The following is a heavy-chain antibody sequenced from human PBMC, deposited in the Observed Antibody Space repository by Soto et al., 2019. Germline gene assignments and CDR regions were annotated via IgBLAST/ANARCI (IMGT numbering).Heavy chain of an antibody. J-gene: IGHJ4*02. V-gene: IGHV3-23*01. CDR3: AKDPRYSNYQTEGIYFDY. CDR2: ISGSGGST. Sequence: GGSLRLSCAASGFTFSSYAMSWVRQAPGKGLEWVSAISGSGGSTYYADSVKGRFTISRDNSKNTLYLQMNSLRAEDTAVYYCAKDPRYSNYQTEGIYFDYWGQGTLVTVSS. D-gene: IGHD4-4*01. CDR1: GFTFSSYA.